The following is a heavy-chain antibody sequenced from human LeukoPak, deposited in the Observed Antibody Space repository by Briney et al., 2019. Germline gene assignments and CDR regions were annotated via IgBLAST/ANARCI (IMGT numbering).Heavy chain of an antibody. CDR2: IIPIFGTA. V-gene: IGHV1-69*05. CDR3: ARGIVGAAPLDY. J-gene: IGHJ4*02. D-gene: IGHD1-26*01. CDR1: GGTFSSYA. Sequence: SVKVSCKASGGTFSSYAISWVRQAPGQGLEWMGGIIPIFGTANYAQKFQGRVTITTDEPTSTAYVELSSLRSEDTAVYYCARGIVGAAPLDYWGQGTLVTVSS.